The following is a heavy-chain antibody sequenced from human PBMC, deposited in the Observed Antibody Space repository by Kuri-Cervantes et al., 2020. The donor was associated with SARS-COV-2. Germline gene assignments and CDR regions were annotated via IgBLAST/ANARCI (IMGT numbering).Heavy chain of an antibody. CDR2: ISYDGSNK. CDR3: ARDLGVVVPAIDYGMDV. CDR1: GFTFSSYA. Sequence: LTCAASGFTFSSYAMHWVRQAPGKGLEWVAVISYDGSNKYYADSVKGRFTISRDNSKNTLYLQMNSLRAEDTAVYYCARDLGVVVPAIDYGMDVWGQGTTVTVSS. V-gene: IGHV3-30-3*01. J-gene: IGHJ6*02. D-gene: IGHD2-2*01.